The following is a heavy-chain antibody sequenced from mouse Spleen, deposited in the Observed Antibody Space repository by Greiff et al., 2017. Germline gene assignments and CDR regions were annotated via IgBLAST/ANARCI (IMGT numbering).Heavy chain of an antibody. CDR1: GFAFSSYD. D-gene: IGHD2-2*01. V-gene: IGHV5-12-1*01. CDR2: ISSGGGST. Sequence: EVHLVESGGGLVKPGGSLKLSCAASGFAFSSYDMSWVRQTPEKRLEWVAYISSGGGSTYYPDTVKGRFTISRDNAKNTLYLQMSSLKSEDTAMYYCARPLYYGYDRGFAYWGQGTLVTVSA. J-gene: IGHJ3*01. CDR3: ARPLYYGYDRGFAY.